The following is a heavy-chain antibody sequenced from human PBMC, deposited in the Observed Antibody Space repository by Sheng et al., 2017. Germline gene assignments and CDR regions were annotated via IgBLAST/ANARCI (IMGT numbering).Heavy chain of an antibody. CDR3: AKDIMRFLHYMDV. J-gene: IGHJ6*03. Sequence: EVQLVESGGGLVQPGRSLRLSCAASGFTFDDYAMHWVRQAPGKGLEWVSGISWNSGSIGYADSVKGRFTISRDNAKNSLYLQMNSLRAEDMALYYCAKDIMRFLHYMDVWGQGTTVTVSS. V-gene: IGHV3-9*03. D-gene: IGHD3-3*01. CDR1: GFTFDDYA. CDR2: ISWNSGSI.